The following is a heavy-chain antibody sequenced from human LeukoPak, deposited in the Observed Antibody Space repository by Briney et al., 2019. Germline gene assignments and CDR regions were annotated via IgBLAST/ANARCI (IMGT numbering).Heavy chain of an antibody. CDR3: ARDTSFNYGTHAMDV. D-gene: IGHD3-10*01. CDR1: GFTFDNYA. Sequence: GGSLSLSCAASGFTFDNYAMNGVRQAPGKGLEWVLGISGSGVNTYYADSVTGRFTISRDNSKHTLYLQLNSLRGEDTAIYYCARDTSFNYGTHAMDVWGQGTTVTVSS. J-gene: IGHJ6*02. V-gene: IGHV3-23*01. CDR2: ISGSGVNT.